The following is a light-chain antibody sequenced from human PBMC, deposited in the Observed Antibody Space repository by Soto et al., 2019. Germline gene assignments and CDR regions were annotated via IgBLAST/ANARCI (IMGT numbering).Light chain of an antibody. CDR3: QQYGSSPTMYT. CDR1: QSVSSSS. CDR2: GAS. V-gene: IGKV3-20*01. Sequence: EIVLTQSPGTLSLSPGEGATLSCRASQSVSSSSLAWYQQKPGQAPSLLIYGASSRATGIPDRFSGSGSGTDFTLTISRLEPEDFAVYYCQQYGSSPTMYTFGQGTKLEIK. J-gene: IGKJ2*01.